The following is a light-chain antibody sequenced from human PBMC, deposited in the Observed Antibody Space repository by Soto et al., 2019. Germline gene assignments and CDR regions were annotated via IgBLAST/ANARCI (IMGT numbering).Light chain of an antibody. Sequence: QSVLTQPASVSGSPGQSITISCTGSSSDIGAYNYVSWFQQYPGKAPKLIIPEVSNRPSGVSNRFSGSKSGTAASLTISGLQTEDEADYFCFSFTTDWTHVFGTGTKVTVL. V-gene: IGLV2-14*01. J-gene: IGLJ1*01. CDR3: FSFTTDWTHV. CDR2: EVS. CDR1: SSDIGAYNY.